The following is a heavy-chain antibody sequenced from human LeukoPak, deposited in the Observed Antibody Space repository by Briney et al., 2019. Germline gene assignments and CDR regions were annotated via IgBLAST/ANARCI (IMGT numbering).Heavy chain of an antibody. V-gene: IGHV3-23*01. CDR3: AKDKLGATVFWDY. J-gene: IGHJ4*02. CDR2: ISASGSTP. D-gene: IGHD1-26*01. Sequence: GSLILSCASSGFTFNSFAMSWVRPAPGEGLEWVSGISASGSTPYYTDSVKGRFTISRDNSKNTLYLQMNSLRAEDTAVYYCAKDKLGATVFWDYWGQGTLVTVSS. CDR1: GFTFNSFA.